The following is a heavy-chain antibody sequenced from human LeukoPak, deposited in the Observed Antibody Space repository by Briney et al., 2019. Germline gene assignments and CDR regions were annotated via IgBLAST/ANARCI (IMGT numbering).Heavy chain of an antibody. CDR1: GFTFGRYE. J-gene: IGHJ4*02. Sequence: GGSLRLSCAASGFTFGRYEMNWVRQAPGKGLEWVSSISSSSSYIYYADSVKGRFTISRDNAKNSLYLQMNSLRAEDTAVYYCARALGSYTAFDYWGQGTLVTVSS. CDR2: ISSSSSYI. CDR3: ARALGSYTAFDY. D-gene: IGHD1-26*01. V-gene: IGHV3-21*01.